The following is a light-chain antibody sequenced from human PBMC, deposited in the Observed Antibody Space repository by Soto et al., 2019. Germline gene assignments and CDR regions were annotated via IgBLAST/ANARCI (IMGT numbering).Light chain of an antibody. CDR3: QQYDKSASST. CDR1: QSISPW. CDR2: DVS. Sequence: IQVTQSPSTLSTSVGDRVTITCRASQSISPWLAWYQQKPGKAPRLLIYDVSKLENGVPSRFSGSGSGTEFTLTISSLQPDDFATYYCQQYDKSASSTFGQGTKLEIK. V-gene: IGKV1-5*01. J-gene: IGKJ2*01.